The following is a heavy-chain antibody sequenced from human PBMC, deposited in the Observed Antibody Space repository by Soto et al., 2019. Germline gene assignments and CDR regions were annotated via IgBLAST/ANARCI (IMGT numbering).Heavy chain of an antibody. CDR1: GGSVSSGGYY. CDR2: IYYSGNT. J-gene: IGHJ5*02. Sequence: PSETLSLTCTVSGGSVSSGGYYCNWIRQHPGKGLEWIGYIYYSGNTYYNPSLKSRVTISVDTSKNQFSLKLSSVTAADTAVYYCARGPYRSFDPWGQGTLVTVSS. D-gene: IGHD2-21*01. CDR3: ARGPYRSFDP. V-gene: IGHV4-31*03.